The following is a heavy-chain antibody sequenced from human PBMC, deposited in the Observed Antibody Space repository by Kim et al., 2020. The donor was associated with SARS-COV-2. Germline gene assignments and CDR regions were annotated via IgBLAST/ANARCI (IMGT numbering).Heavy chain of an antibody. Sequence: GGSLRLSCAASGFTFSSYGMHWVRQAPGKGLEWVAVISYDGSNKYYADSVKGRFTISRDNSKNTLYLQMNSLRAEDTAVYYCAKVGFTVTEYYFDYWGQG. CDR3: AKVGFTVTEYYFDY. CDR1: GFTFSSYG. D-gene: IGHD4-4*01. J-gene: IGHJ4*02. V-gene: IGHV3-30*18. CDR2: ISYDGSNK.